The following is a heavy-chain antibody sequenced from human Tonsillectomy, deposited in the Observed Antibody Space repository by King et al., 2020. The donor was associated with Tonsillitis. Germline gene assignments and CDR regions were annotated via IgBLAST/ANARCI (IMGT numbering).Heavy chain of an antibody. V-gene: IGHV1-46*01. Sequence: QLVQSGAEVKKPGASVKVSCKASGYTFTSYYIHWVRQAPGQGLEWMGIINPSGGSTSYAQKVQDRVTMTRDTSTSTVYMELVSLRSGDTVVYYCARDRRGTENYAFDIWGHGKMVTVSS. CDR1: GYTFTSYY. CDR2: INPSGGST. D-gene: IGHD1-14*01. J-gene: IGHJ3*02. CDR3: ARDRRGTENYAFDI.